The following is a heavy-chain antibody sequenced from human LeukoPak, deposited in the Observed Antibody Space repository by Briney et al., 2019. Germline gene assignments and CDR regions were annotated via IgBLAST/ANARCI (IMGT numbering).Heavy chain of an antibody. V-gene: IGHV4-4*07. D-gene: IGHD2-15*01. Sequence: SETLSLTCTVSGGSINNYYWSWIRQPAGRGLEWIGRIYTRGSTNYNPPLKSRVTMSVDTSKNQFSLKLSSVTAADTAVYYCARGRYCSADICSGGDAFDIWGQGTMVSVSS. J-gene: IGHJ3*02. CDR2: IYTRGST. CDR1: GGSINNYY. CDR3: ARGRYCSADICSGGDAFDI.